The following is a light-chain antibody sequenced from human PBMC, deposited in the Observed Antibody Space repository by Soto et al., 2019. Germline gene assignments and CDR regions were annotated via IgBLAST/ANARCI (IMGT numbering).Light chain of an antibody. J-gene: IGKJ1*01. V-gene: IGKV3-15*01. CDR2: GAS. Sequence: EIVMTQSPATLSVSPGERATLSCRASQSISTNLAWYQQKPGQAPRLLIHGASTRATGIPARFSGSGSGTDFTLTISSLEPEDFAVYYCQQCNSWPPAFGQGTKVDIK. CDR1: QSISTN. CDR3: QQCNSWPPA.